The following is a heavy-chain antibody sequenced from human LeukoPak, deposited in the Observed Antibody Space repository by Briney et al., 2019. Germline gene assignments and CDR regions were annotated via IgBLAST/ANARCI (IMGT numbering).Heavy chain of an antibody. CDR1: GFIFSSYA. CDR3: ARIVGWLQQIADL. D-gene: IGHD2-15*01. Sequence: GGSLRLSCAASGFIFSSYAMSWVRQAPGKGLEWVSTISGSGGSTYYADSVRDRFTTFRDNSQNTVYLQMTNLRTDDTAIYYCARIVGWLQQIADLWGHGTLVTVSS. CDR2: ISGSGGST. V-gene: IGHV3-23*01. J-gene: IGHJ5*02.